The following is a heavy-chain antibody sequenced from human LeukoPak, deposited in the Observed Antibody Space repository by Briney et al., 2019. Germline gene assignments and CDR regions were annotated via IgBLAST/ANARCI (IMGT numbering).Heavy chain of an antibody. CDR2: IYSGGST. CDR1: GFTVSSNY. D-gene: IGHD6-19*01. Sequence: GGSLRLSCAASGFTVSSNYMSWVRQAPGKGLEWVSVIYSGGSTYYADSVKGRFTISRDNSKNTLYLQMNSLRAEDTAVYYCAREGSNAGWYRAFAGSASAPTYF. CDR3: AREGSNAGWYRAFAGSASAPTYF. V-gene: IGHV3-53*01. J-gene: IGHJ1*01.